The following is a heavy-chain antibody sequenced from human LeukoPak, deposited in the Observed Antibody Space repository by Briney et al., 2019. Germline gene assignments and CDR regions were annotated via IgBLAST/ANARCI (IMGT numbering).Heavy chain of an antibody. CDR1: GFTFTTYW. V-gene: IGHV3-7*01. J-gene: IGHJ4*02. Sequence: GGSLRLSCAASGFTFTTYWMSWVRQAPGKGLEWVANIKQDGTERYYVDSVKGRFTISRDNAKNSLYLQMNSLRAEDTAVYYCAKDSNWDYDKGGHDYWGQGTLVTVSS. D-gene: IGHD3-9*01. CDR2: IKQDGTER. CDR3: AKDSNWDYDKGGHDY.